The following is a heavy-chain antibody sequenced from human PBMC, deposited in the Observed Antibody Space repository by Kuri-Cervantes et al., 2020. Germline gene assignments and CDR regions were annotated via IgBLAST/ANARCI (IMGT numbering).Heavy chain of an antibody. J-gene: IGHJ3*02. CDR2: IRPNDGGI. Sequence: ASVKVSCKASGYAFTDFWIHWVRQAPGQEFEWMGWIRPNDGGIHYAQKFQGRVTMTRDTSISTVYMELSSLRSDDTAVYYCARARRLGELSPFDIWGQGTTVTVSS. CDR3: ARARRLGELSPFDI. CDR1: GYAFTDFW. D-gene: IGHD3-16*02. V-gene: IGHV1-2*02.